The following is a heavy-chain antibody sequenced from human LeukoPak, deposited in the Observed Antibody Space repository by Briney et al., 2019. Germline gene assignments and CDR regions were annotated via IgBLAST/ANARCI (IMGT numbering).Heavy chain of an antibody. J-gene: IGHJ4*02. CDR1: GFSFSNWN. CDR3: VRAATGSSYGYYY. Sequence: GGSLRLSCAASGFSFSNWNMNWVRQAPGKGLEWVSYISSSSSTKYYADSVTGRFTISRDNAKNSLYLQMSSLRAEDTAVYYCVRAATGSSYGYYYWGQGTLVTVSS. V-gene: IGHV3-48*04. CDR2: ISSSSSTK. D-gene: IGHD5-18*01.